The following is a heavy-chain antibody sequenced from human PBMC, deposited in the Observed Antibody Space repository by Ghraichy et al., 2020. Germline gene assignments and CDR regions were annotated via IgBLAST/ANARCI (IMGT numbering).Heavy chain of an antibody. CDR3: ARWVRDCTNGVCYTSWFDP. V-gene: IGHV4-34*01. J-gene: IGHJ5*02. CDR2: INHSGST. CDR1: GGSFSGYY. Sequence: SETLSLTCAVYGGSFSGYYWSWIRQPPGKGLEWIGEINHSGSTNYNPSLKSRVTISVDTSKNQFSLKLSSVTAADTAVYYCARWVRDCTNGVCYTSWFDPWGQGTLVTVSS. D-gene: IGHD2-8*01.